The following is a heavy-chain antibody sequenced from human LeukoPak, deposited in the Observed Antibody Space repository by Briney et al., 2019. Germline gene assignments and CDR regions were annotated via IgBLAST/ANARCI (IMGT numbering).Heavy chain of an antibody. Sequence: LWASVKVSCKTSGYSFTDYYMHWVRQAPGQGREWMGWINPNSGGTSSAQKFQGRVTMTRDTSITTVYMEMNWLTSDDTAIYYCARADRLHGGPYLIGPWGQGTLVTVSS. J-gene: IGHJ5*02. CDR3: ARADRLHGGPYLIGP. D-gene: IGHD2-21*01. CDR1: GYSFTDYY. V-gene: IGHV1-2*02. CDR2: INPNSGGT.